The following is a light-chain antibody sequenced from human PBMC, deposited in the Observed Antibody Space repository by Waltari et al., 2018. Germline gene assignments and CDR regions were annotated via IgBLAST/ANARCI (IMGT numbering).Light chain of an antibody. J-gene: IGLJ3*02. CDR3: ETGGHGTWV. CDR1: SGHSNNI. Sequence: QLVLTQSPSASASLGASVKLTCTLSSGHSNNIIAWLQQRPERGPRYLMKVNSDGSHSKGDDIPDRFSGSSSGAERYLTISSLQSEDEADYYCETGGHGTWVFGGGTKLTVL. V-gene: IGLV4-69*01. CDR2: VNSDGSH.